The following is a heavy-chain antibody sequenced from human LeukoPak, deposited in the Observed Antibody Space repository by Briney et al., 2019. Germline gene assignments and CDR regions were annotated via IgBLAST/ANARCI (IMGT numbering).Heavy chain of an antibody. CDR1: GYTFISHW. D-gene: IGHD6-6*01. CDR3: ARDTSSSASWWFDP. V-gene: IGHV1-46*01. J-gene: IGHJ5*02. CDR2: INPNGGST. Sequence: ASVKVPCKASGYTFISHWMHWVRQAPGHGLEWMGIINPNGGSTVYAQKFQGRVTLTRDMSSSTLYMELRSLRSEDTAVYYCARDTSSSASWWFDPWGQGTLVTVSS.